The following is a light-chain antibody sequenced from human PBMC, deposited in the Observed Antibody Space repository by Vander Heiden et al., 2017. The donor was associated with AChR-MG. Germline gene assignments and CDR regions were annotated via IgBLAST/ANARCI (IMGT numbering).Light chain of an antibody. J-gene: IGKJ3*01. CDR3: QLRTFCT. CDR2: DAS. CDR1: QSVGHY. V-gene: IGKV3-11*01. Sequence: EILLTQSPATLSLSAGDRATISWRASQSVGHYLVWYQQKPGHAPRLLIYDASNRANGIPARCSGSGSGTDFTLTISSLEPEDFAIYYCQLRTFCTFGPGTTVDI.